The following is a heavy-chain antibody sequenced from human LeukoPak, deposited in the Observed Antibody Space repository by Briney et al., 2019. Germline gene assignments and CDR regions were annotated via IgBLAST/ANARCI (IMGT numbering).Heavy chain of an antibody. Sequence: ASVKVSCKVSGYTLTELSMHWVRQAPGKGLEWMGGFDPEDGETIYAQKFQGRVTMTEDTSTDTAYMELSSLRSEDTAVYYCATDPPSSGYYTGFDYWGQGTLVTVFS. J-gene: IGHJ4*02. CDR2: FDPEDGET. V-gene: IGHV1-24*01. D-gene: IGHD3-22*01. CDR3: ATDPPSSGYYTGFDY. CDR1: GYTLTELS.